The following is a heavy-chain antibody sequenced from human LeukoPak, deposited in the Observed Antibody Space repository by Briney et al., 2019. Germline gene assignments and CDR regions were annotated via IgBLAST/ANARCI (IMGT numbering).Heavy chain of an antibody. J-gene: IGHJ5*02. CDR1: GGSISSYY. V-gene: IGHV4-4*07. D-gene: IGHD4-17*01. Sequence: SETLSLTCTLSGGSISSYYWSWIRQPAGKGLEWIGRIYNSGSTNYNPSLKGRVTMSVDTPKNQFSLKLSSVTAADTAVYYCARGRDHGDYGDWFDPWGQGTLVTVSS. CDR3: ARGRDHGDYGDWFDP. CDR2: IYNSGST.